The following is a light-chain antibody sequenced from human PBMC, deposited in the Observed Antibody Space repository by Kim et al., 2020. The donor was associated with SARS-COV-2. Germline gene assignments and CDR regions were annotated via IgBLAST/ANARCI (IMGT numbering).Light chain of an antibody. J-gene: IGLJ2*01. CDR2: GKN. V-gene: IGLV3-19*01. Sequence: SSELTQDPAVSVALGQTVRITCQGDSLRSYYATWYQQKPGQAPILVIYGKNNRPSGIPDRFSGSSPGNTASLTLPGTPAGDEADYYCNSRDSNNNVLFGG. CDR3: NSRDSNNNVL. CDR1: SLRSYY.